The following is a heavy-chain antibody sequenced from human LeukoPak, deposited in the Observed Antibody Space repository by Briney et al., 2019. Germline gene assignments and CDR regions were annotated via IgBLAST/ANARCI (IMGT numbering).Heavy chain of an antibody. CDR1: GGSISGDH. CDR3: ARRNDFGI. CDR2: VYSSGNT. J-gene: IGHJ3*02. Sequence: SETLSLSCTVSGGSISGDHWNWIRQPPGKGLEWIGYVYSSGNTNYNPSLKSRVTISIDTSKNQFSLKLSSVTAADTAVYYCARRNDFGIWGQGTMVTVSS. V-gene: IGHV4-59*08.